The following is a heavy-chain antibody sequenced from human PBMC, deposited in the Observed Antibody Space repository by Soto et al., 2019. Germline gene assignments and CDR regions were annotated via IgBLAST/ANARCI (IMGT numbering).Heavy chain of an antibody. CDR2: IVPNVGTV. Sequence: SVTVSCKASGYPFNSSAMHWVRQAPGQGHEWMGGIVPNVGTVNYAQKFRGKVTITADKSTGTAYMELSSLRSEDTALYYCARRDTSGFLRYFDNWGQGAQV. D-gene: IGHD3-3*01. V-gene: IGHV1-69*06. CDR1: GYPFNSSA. J-gene: IGHJ4*02. CDR3: ARRDTSGFLRYFDN.